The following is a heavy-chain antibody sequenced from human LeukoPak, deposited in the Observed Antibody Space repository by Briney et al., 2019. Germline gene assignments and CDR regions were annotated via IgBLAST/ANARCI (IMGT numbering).Heavy chain of an antibody. J-gene: IGHJ6*03. CDR2: IYTSGST. CDR1: GGSISSGSYY. CDR3: ARDSLLPSAMGYYYMDV. Sequence: ASGTLSLTCTVSGGSISSGSYYWSWIRQPAGKGLEWIGRIYTSGSTNHNPSLKSRVTISVDTSKNQFSLKLSSVTAADTALYYCARDSLLPSAMGYYYMDVWGKGTTVTVSS. V-gene: IGHV4-61*02. D-gene: IGHD2-2*01.